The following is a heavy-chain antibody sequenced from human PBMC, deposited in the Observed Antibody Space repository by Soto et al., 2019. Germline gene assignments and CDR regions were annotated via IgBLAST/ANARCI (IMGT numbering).Heavy chain of an antibody. V-gene: IGHV5-10-1*01. CDR2: IDPSDSYT. J-gene: IGHJ4*02. CDR3: ARPLRITGTQTDFDY. Sequence: GESQKISCKGSGYSFTSYWISWVRQMPGKGLEWMGRIDPSDSYTNYSPSFQGHVTISADKSISTAYLQWSSLKASDTAMYYCARPLRITGTQTDFDYWGQGTLVTVSS. D-gene: IGHD1-20*01. CDR1: GYSFTSYW.